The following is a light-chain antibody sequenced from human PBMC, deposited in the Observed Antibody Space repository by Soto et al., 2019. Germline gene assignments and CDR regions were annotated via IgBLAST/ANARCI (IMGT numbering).Light chain of an antibody. J-gene: IGKJ1*01. CDR3: QQYGSSLRT. CDR1: QSVSSSY. V-gene: IGKV3-20*01. CDR2: GAS. Sequence: EIVFTQSPFTLSFYPREIATLSCRASQSVSSSYLAWYQQKPGHAPRLLIYGASSRATGIPDRFSGSGSGTDFTLTISRLEPEDFAVYYCQQYGSSLRTFGQGTKVDIK.